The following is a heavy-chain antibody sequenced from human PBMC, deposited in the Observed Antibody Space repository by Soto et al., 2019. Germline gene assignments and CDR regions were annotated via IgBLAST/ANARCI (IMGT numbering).Heavy chain of an antibody. D-gene: IGHD6-6*01. CDR1: GYTLTELS. Sequence: ASVKVSCKVSGYTLTELSMHWVRQAPGKGLEWMGGFDPEDGETIYAQKFQGRVTMTEDTSTDTAYMELSSLRSEDTAVYYCATGSSYYYYYGMDVWGQGTTVTVSS. CDR3: ATGSSYYYYYGMDV. CDR2: FDPEDGET. V-gene: IGHV1-24*01. J-gene: IGHJ6*02.